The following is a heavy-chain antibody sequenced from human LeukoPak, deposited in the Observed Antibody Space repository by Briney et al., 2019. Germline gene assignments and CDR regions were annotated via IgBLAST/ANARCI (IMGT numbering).Heavy chain of an antibody. CDR2: ISYDGSNK. CDR3: ARVRDYDGYYFDH. J-gene: IGHJ4*02. CDR1: GFTFSSYG. D-gene: IGHD4-23*01. V-gene: IGHV3-30*03. Sequence: PGGSPRLSCAASGFTFSSYGMHWVRQAPGKGLEWVAVISYDGSNKYYADSVKGRFTISRDNAKNSLYLQMNSLRGEDTAVYYCARVRDYDGYYFDHWGQGTLVTVSS.